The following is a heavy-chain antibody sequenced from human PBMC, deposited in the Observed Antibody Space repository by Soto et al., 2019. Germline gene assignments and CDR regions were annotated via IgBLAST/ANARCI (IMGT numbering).Heavy chain of an antibody. Sequence: QVQLVQSGAEVKKPGSSLKVSCKASGGTFNSFAFSWVRQAPGQGLEWMGGITPIVGTVNYAQKFQGRVTITADESTSTAHMELSSLRYEDTAVYYCARGHCIGGSCYSVVWSFDPWGQGTLVTVSS. V-gene: IGHV1-69*01. CDR2: ITPIVGTV. D-gene: IGHD2-15*01. CDR3: ARGHCIGGSCYSVVWSFDP. CDR1: GGTFNSFA. J-gene: IGHJ5*02.